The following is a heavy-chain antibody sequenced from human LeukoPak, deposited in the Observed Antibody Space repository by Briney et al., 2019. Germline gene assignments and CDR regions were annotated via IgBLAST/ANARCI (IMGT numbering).Heavy chain of an antibody. CDR3: ARDLGSEGITIDY. CDR1: GFTFSSYG. D-gene: IGHD3-10*01. CDR2: IWYDGSNK. J-gene: IGHJ4*02. V-gene: IGHV3-33*01. Sequence: PGRSLRLSCAASGFTFSSYGMHWVRQAPGKGLEWVAVIWYDGSNKYYADSVKGRFTISRDNSKNTLYLQMNSLRAEDTAGYSCARDLGSEGITIDYWGQGTLVTVS.